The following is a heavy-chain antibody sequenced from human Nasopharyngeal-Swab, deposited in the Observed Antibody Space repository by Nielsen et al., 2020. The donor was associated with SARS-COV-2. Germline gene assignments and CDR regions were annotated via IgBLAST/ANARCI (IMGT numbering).Heavy chain of an antibody. J-gene: IGHJ6*02. V-gene: IGHV1-46*01. CDR2: TNPSGGST. Sequence: WVRQAPGQGLEWMGITNPSGGSTSYAQKFQGRVTMTRDTSTSTVYMELSSLRSEDTAVYYCAREIVGASYYYYGMDVWGQGTTVTVSS. CDR3: AREIVGASYYYYGMDV. D-gene: IGHD1-26*01.